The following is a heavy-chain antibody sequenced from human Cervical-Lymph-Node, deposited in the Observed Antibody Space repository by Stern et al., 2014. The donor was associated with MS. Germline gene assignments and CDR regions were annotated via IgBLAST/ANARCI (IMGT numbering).Heavy chain of an antibody. CDR2: INYSGRT. J-gene: IGHJ3*02. CDR3: ARVRRDVVVVGAMNGAFDI. CDR1: GGSINSRDYH. Sequence: QLQLQESGPGLVKPSQTLSLTCTVSGGSINSRDYHWSWIRPHPGKGLEWIGYINYSGRTSYNPSLRRLLILSVAPSNNHFSAQLSSVTAADTAVYYCARVRRDVVVVGAMNGAFDIGGQGTRVTFSS. V-gene: IGHV4-31*01. D-gene: IGHD2-15*01.